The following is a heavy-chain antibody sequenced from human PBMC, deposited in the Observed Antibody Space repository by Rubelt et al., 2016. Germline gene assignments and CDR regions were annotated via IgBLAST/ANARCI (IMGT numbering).Heavy chain of an antibody. CDR3: ARVVVGGSVNYYYYYGMDV. D-gene: IGHD1-26*01. V-gene: IGHV4-59*01. CDR2: IYYSGST. Sequence: GDIYYSGSTNYNPSLKSRVTISVDTSKNQFSLKLSSVTAADTAVYYCARVVVGGSVNYYYYYGMDVWGQGTTVTVSS. J-gene: IGHJ6*02.